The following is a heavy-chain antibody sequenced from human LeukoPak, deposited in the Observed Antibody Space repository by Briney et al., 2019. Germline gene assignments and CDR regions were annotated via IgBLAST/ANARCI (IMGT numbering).Heavy chain of an antibody. CDR3: ARSAVTGPRWIDS. V-gene: IGHV3-53*01. J-gene: IGHJ5*01. CDR1: GFTVSGNY. CDR2: IYSGGGT. Sequence: GGSLRLSCAASGFTVSGNYMSWVRQAPGRGLQWVSVIYSGGGTYYADSVKGRFTISRDNSKNTLYLQMNGLRAEDTAVYYCARSAVTGPRWIDSWGQGTLVTVSS. D-gene: IGHD6-19*01.